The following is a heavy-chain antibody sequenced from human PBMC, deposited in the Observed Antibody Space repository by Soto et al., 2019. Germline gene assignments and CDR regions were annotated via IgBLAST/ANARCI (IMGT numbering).Heavy chain of an antibody. CDR2: ISGSGGST. D-gene: IGHD2-15*01. Sequence: GGSLRLSCAASGFTFSSYAMSWVRQAPGKGLEWVSAISGSGGSTYYADSVKGRFTISRDNSKNTLYLQMNSLRAEDTAVYYCVKAKGYAPYYDAMNVWSQGTTVTVSS. V-gene: IGHV3-23*01. CDR3: VKAKGYAPYYDAMNV. CDR1: GFTFSSYA. J-gene: IGHJ6*02.